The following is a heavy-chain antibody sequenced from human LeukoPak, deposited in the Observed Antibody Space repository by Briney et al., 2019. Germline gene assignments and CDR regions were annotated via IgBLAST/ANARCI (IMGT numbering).Heavy chain of an antibody. D-gene: IGHD6-13*01. CDR3: VGATIAAAGFSFDY. V-gene: IGHV4-61*01. CDR1: GGSISSGSYY. Sequence: PSQTLSLTCTVSGGSISSGSYYWTWIRQPPGKGLEWIGYIYYIGSTNYNPSLNSRVTISLDTSENQISLKLTSVTAADTSLYYCVGATIAAAGFSFDYWGQGTLVTVSS. CDR2: IYYIGST. J-gene: IGHJ4*02.